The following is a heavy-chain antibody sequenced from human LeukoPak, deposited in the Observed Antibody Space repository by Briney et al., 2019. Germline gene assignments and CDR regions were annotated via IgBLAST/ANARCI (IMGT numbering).Heavy chain of an antibody. V-gene: IGHV1-46*01. J-gene: IGHJ4*02. D-gene: IGHD6-19*01. Sequence: ASVKVSCKASRYTFTGDYIHWVRQAPGQGLEWVGIITPSGGSTSYAQKFQGRVTMTRDTSTSTVYMELSSLRSDDAAVYYCARGDSAVAGSDYWGQGTLVTVSS. CDR1: RYTFTGDY. CDR2: ITPSGGST. CDR3: ARGDSAVAGSDY.